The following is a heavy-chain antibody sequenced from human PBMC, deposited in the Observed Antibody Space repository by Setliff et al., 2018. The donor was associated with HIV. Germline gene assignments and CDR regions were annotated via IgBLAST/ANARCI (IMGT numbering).Heavy chain of an antibody. J-gene: IGHJ5*02. CDR2: IEASANT. CDR3: ARIGSGWSVGWFDP. CDR1: DSGTYY. V-gene: IGHV4-38-2*02. Sequence: SETLSLTCTVSDSGTYYWSWIRQAPGKGLEWIGCIEASANTYYIPSLKSRATISIDTSKNQLSLKLRSVTAADTAVYYCARIGSGWSVGWFDPWGQGTLVTVSS. D-gene: IGHD6-13*01.